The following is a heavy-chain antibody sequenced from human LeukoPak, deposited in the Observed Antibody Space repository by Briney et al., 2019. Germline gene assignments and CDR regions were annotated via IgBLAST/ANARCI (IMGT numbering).Heavy chain of an antibody. CDR2: IWYDGSNK. Sequence: GGSLRLSCAASGFTFSTYGMHWVRQAPGKGLEWVAVIWYDGSNKYYADSVKGRFTISRDNSKNTLYLQMNSLRAEDTAVYYCASSAGALIDCWGQGTLVIVSS. CDR3: ASSAGALIDC. J-gene: IGHJ4*02. D-gene: IGHD6-19*01. V-gene: IGHV3-33*01. CDR1: GFTFSTYG.